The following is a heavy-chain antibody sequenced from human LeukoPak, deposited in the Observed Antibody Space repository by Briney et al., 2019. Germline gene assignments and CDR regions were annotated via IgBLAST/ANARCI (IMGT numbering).Heavy chain of an antibody. Sequence: PSETLSLTCTVSGGSIGSYYWSWIRQPPGKGLEWIGYIYYSGSTNYNPSLKSRVTISVDTSKNQFSLKLSSVTAADTAVYYCARDSFTWGLAGFYYYYYGMDVWGQGTTVTVSS. CDR3: ARDSFTWGLAGFYYYYYGMDV. CDR2: IYYSGST. V-gene: IGHV4-59*01. J-gene: IGHJ6*02. CDR1: GGSIGSYY. D-gene: IGHD3-16*01.